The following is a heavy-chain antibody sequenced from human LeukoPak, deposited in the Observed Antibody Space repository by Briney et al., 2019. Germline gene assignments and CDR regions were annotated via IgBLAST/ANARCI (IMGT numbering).Heavy chain of an antibody. V-gene: IGHV3-72*01. CDR3: ARDTQDTYVMDV. Sequence: GGSLRLSCAASGFTFSDHFMDWVRQAPGKGPEWVGRSRNKANSYTTEYAASVKGRFTISRDDSRNSVYLQMNSLKTEDTAVYYCARDTQDTYVMDVWGQGTTVTVSS. J-gene: IGHJ6*02. CDR1: GFTFSDHF. CDR2: SRNKANSYTT.